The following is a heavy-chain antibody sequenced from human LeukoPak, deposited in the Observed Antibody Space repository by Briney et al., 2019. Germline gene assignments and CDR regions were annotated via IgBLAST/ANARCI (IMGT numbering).Heavy chain of an antibody. D-gene: IGHD6-13*01. V-gene: IGHV4-34*01. J-gene: IGHJ4*02. CDR2: INHSGST. CDR3: ARGYSSSWTHF. Sequence: SETLSLTCAVYGGSFSGYYWSWIRPPPGKGLEWIGEINHSGSTNYHPSLKSRDPISVDTSKNPFCLKLSSVTAADTAVYYCARGYSSSWTHFWGQGTLVTVSS. CDR1: GGSFSGYY.